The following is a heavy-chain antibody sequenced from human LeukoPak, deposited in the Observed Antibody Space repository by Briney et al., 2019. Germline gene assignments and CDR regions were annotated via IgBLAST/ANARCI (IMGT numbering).Heavy chain of an antibody. CDR2: INPGSGHT. V-gene: IGHV1-46*01. CDR3: ARDGGDDFWSGPFDY. D-gene: IGHD3-3*01. CDR1: GYTFSPYY. Sequence: ASVKVSCKASGYTFSPYYIHFVRQAPGQGLEWMGAINPGSGHTAFSQNFQGRLTLTRDTSTNTVYMEMSSLRSEDTAVYYCARDGGDDFWSGPFDYWGQGTLVTVSS. J-gene: IGHJ4*02.